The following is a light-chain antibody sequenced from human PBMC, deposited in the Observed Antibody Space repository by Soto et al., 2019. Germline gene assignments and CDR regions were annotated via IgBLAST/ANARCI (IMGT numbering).Light chain of an antibody. Sequence: EIVLTQSPATLSLSPGERATLSCRASQNVYSNLAWYQQKPGQAPRLLLYDVSTRAAGIPARFSGSGSGTDFTLTISNLEPEDFAVYFCHQRSNWPPSVTFGGGTKVEI. CDR3: HQRSNWPPSVT. CDR1: QNVYSN. CDR2: DVS. J-gene: IGKJ4*01. V-gene: IGKV3-11*01.